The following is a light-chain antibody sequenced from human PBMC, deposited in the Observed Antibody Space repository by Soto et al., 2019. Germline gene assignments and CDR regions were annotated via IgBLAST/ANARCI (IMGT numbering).Light chain of an antibody. J-gene: IGLJ2*01. CDR1: SSDIGGYTY. Sequence: QSVLTQPASLSGSPGQSITISCTGTSSDIGGYTYVSWYQQHPGKAPKLLIYEVINRPSGVSNRFSGSKSGNTASRTISGLQAEDEADYHGRSYAAGSTCVFGGGTTLTVL. CDR3: RSYAAGSTCV. CDR2: EVI. V-gene: IGLV2-14*01.